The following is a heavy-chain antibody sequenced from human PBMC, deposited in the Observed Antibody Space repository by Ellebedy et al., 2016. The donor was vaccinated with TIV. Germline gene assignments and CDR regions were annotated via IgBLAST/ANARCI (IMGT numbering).Heavy chain of an antibody. CDR2: ISYDGSIK. J-gene: IGHJ4*02. V-gene: IGHV3-30*01. CDR3: ARDQYTVTTWTSPFDF. Sequence: PGGSLRLSCAASGFTFSHYAMHRVRQAPGKGLEWVAVISYDGSIKYYADSVKGRFTISRDNSKNTLYLQMNSLRADDTAVFYCARDQYTVTTWTSPFDFWGQGTLVTVSS. CDR1: GFTFSHYA. D-gene: IGHD4-17*01.